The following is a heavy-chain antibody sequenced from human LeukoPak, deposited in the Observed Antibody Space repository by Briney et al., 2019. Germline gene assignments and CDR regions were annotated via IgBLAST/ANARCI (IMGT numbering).Heavy chain of an antibody. CDR3: AWSHSGYEPQFYY. D-gene: IGHD5-12*01. J-gene: IGHJ4*02. CDR1: GFTFSSYG. V-gene: IGHV3-30*02. Sequence: PAGESLRLSCAAPGFTFSSYGMHWVRQAPGKGLEWVAFIRYDGSNKYYADSVKGRFTISRDNSKNTLYLQMNSLRAEDTAVYYCAWSHSGYEPQFYYWVQGTLVTVSS. CDR2: IRYDGSNK.